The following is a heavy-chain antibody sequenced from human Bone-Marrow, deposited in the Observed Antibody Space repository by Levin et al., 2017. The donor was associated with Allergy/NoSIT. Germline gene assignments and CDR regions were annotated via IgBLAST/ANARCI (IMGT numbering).Heavy chain of an antibody. CDR3: ASRSSPYFGYFEY. J-gene: IGHJ4*02. CDR1: GGAFNSDA. V-gene: IGHV1-69*06. Sequence: PVASVKVSCKASGGAFNSDALSWVRQAPGQGLEWVGGIIPIFGTPTYGQKFRDRVTITADKSTSTAYMEVSSLGADDTAIYYCASRSSPYFGYFEYWGQGTLVTVSS. D-gene: IGHD3-10*01. CDR2: IIPIFGTP.